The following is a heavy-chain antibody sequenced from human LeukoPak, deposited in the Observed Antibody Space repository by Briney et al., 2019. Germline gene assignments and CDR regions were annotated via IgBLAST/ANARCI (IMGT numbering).Heavy chain of an antibody. CDR2: IYYSGST. CDR1: GASISSYY. CDR3: GRHEDLGFCFAFDI. J-gene: IGHJ3*02. D-gene: IGHD3-3*01. V-gene: IGHV4-59*08. Sequence: SETLSLTCTVSGASISSYYWSWIRQPPGKGLEWIGYIYYSGSTNYNPSLNSQVTISIDTSKNQFSLKLDSVTAADTAVYYCGRHEDLGFCFAFDILGQGTMLKVS.